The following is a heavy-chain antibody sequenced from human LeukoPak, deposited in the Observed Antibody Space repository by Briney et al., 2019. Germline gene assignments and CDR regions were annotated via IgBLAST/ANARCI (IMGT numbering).Heavy chain of an antibody. CDR3: ARLGRDGYNYGYYYYYMDV. CDR1: GGSFSGYY. J-gene: IGHJ6*03. Sequence: PSETLSLTCAVYGGSFSGYYWSWIRQPPGKGLEWIGEINHSGSTNYNPSLKSRVTISVDTSKNQFSLKLSSVTAADTAVYYCARLGRDGYNYGYYYYYMDVWGKGTTVTISS. D-gene: IGHD5-24*01. V-gene: IGHV4-34*01. CDR2: INHSGST.